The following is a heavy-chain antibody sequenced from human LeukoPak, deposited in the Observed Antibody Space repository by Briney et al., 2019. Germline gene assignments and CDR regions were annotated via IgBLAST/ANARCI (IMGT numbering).Heavy chain of an antibody. J-gene: IGHJ4*02. CDR2: INPSGSST. CDR1: RYTFTSYY. V-gene: IGHV1-46*01. CDR3: ARAGGYSGYEVDY. D-gene: IGHD5-12*01. Sequence: GASVKVSCNASRYTFTSYYMHSVRQAPGQGLEGMGIINPSGSSTSYAQKFQGRVTMHRDTSTSTVYMELSSLRSEDTAVYYCARAGGYSGYEVDYWGQGTLVTVSS.